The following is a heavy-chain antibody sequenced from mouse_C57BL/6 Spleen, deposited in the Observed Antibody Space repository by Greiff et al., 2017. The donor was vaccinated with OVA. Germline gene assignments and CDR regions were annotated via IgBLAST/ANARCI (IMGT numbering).Heavy chain of an antibody. CDR1: GYTFTSYW. V-gene: IGHV1-61*01. CDR3: ARSRGIYYGAHWYFDV. Sequence: QVQLKQPGAELVRPGSSVKLSCKASGYTFTSYWMDWVKQRPGQGLEWIGNIYPSDSETHYNQKFKDKATLTVDKSSSTAYMQLSSLTSEDSAVYYCARSRGIYYGAHWYFDVWGTGTTVTVSS. CDR2: IYPSDSET. D-gene: IGHD2-1*01. J-gene: IGHJ1*03.